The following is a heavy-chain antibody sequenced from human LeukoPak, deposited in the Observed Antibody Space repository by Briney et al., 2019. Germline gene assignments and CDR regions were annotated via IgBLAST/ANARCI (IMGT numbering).Heavy chain of an antibody. V-gene: IGHV3-30*04. J-gene: IGHJ4*02. D-gene: IGHD4-23*01. Sequence: HPGRSLRLSCAASGFTFSSYAMHWVRQAPGRGLEWVAVISLDGSNKFYVDSVRGRFTISRDNSKNALHLQMNSLRAEDTAVYFCARGGNSDYWGQGTLVTVSS. CDR2: ISLDGSNK. CDR1: GFTFSSYA. CDR3: ARGGNSDY.